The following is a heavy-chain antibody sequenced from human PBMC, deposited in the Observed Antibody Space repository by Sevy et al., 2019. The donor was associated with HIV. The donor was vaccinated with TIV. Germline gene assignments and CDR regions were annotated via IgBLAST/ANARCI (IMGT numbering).Heavy chain of an antibody. Sequence: SETLSLTCAVSGGSISSSNWWSWVRQPPGKGLEGIGEIYHSGSTNYNPSLKSRVTISVDKSKNQFSLKLSSVTAADTAVYYCARGRMDYYGSGSSNWFDPWGQGTLVTVSS. V-gene: IGHV4-4*02. CDR1: GGSISSSNW. J-gene: IGHJ5*02. CDR3: ARGRMDYYGSGSSNWFDP. CDR2: IYHSGST. D-gene: IGHD3-10*01.